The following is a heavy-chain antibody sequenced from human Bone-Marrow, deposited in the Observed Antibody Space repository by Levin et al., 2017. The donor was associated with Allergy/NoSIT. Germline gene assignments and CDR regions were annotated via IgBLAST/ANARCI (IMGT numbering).Heavy chain of an antibody. Sequence: GGSLRLSCAASEFTVGNNYMSWVRQAPGKGLEWVSTIYSSGVTDYADSVKGRFIVSRDSSKNTLYLQMNRLRDEDTAVYCCSRTSGSNHQGAYWGQGTLVTVSS. CDR1: EFTVGNNY. CDR2: IYSSGVT. CDR3: SRTSGSNHQGAY. V-gene: IGHV3-53*01. D-gene: IGHD2-15*01. J-gene: IGHJ4*02.